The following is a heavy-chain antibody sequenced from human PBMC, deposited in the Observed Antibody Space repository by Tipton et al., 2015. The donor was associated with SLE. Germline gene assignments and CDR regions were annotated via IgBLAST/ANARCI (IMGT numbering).Heavy chain of an antibody. CDR1: GGSIRDSNYF. CDR2: ISHSGRT. Sequence: TLSLTCTVSGGSIRDSNYFWSWVRQHPGKGLEWLGYISHSGRTYYSPSLKSRITMSVDTSENQFSLNLSSVTAADTAVYYCARVTTVTNWFDPWGQGILVTVSS. J-gene: IGHJ5*02. CDR3: ARVTTVTNWFDP. D-gene: IGHD4-11*01. V-gene: IGHV4-31*03.